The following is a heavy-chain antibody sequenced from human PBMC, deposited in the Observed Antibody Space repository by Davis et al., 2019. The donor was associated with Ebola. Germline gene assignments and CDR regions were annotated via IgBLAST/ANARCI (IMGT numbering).Heavy chain of an antibody. CDR3: AKGGEGHEAP. J-gene: IGHJ6*02. CDR2: ISYDGSTE. D-gene: IGHD3-16*01. Sequence: GGSLRLSCVASGMTFRIYGMHWVRQAPGKGLEWVAVISYDGSTEYFTDSVKGRFTISRDNSKSTLFLQMNSLRAEDTAVYYCAKGGEGHEAPWGQGTTVTVSS. V-gene: IGHV3-30*18. CDR1: GMTFRIYG.